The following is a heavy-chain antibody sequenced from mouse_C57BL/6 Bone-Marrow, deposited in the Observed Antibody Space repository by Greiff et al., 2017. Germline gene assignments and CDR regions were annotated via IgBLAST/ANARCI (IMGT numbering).Heavy chain of an antibody. V-gene: IGHV3-6*01. D-gene: IGHD2-5*01. CDR1: GYSITSGYY. CDR3: ARGYYSNFGWFAY. Sequence: EVQLQESGPGLVKPSQSLSLTCSVTGYSITSGYYWNWIRQFPGNKLEWMGYISYDGSNNYNPSLKNRISITRDTSKNQFFLKLNSVTTEDTATYCCARGYYSNFGWFAYWGQGTLVTVSA. CDR2: ISYDGSN. J-gene: IGHJ3*01.